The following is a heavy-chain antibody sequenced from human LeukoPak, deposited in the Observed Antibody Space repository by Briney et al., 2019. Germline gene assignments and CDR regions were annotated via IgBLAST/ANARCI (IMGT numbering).Heavy chain of an antibody. CDR1: GFDFSNYA. J-gene: IGHJ4*02. D-gene: IGHD6-13*01. CDR3: ARDWTYSSSWYSRGFDY. Sequence: GGSLRLSCAASGFDFSNYAMTWVRQAPGKGLEWVSGIGGSNSHTYYADFVKGRFTISRDNSKSTLYLQMSSLRADDTAVYYCARDWTYSSSWYSRGFDYWGQGTLVTVSS. CDR2: IGGSNSHT. V-gene: IGHV3-23*01.